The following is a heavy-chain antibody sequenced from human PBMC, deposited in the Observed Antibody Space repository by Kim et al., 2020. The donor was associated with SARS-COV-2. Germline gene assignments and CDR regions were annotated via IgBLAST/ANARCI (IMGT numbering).Heavy chain of an antibody. CDR1: GYTFTSYG. CDR2: ISAYNGNT. J-gene: IGHJ4*02. Sequence: ASVKVSCKASGYTFTSYGISWVRQAPGQGLEWMGWISAYNGNTNYAQKLQGRVTMTTDTSTSTAYMELRSLRSDDTAVYYCARDGRGWPRPGAPPLDYWGQGTLVTVSS. D-gene: IGHD6-19*01. V-gene: IGHV1-18*01. CDR3: ARDGRGWPRPGAPPLDY.